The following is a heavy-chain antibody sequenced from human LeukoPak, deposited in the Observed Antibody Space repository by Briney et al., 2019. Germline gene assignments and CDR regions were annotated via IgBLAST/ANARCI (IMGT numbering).Heavy chain of an antibody. V-gene: IGHV1-46*01. Sequence: GASVKVSCKASGYTFTSYYMHWVRQAPGQGLEWMGIINPSGGGTSYAQKFQGRVTMTRDTSTSTVYMELSSLRSEDTAVYYCARQGYYYDSPDAFDIWGQGTMVTVSS. CDR3: ARQGYYYDSPDAFDI. CDR1: GYTFTSYY. D-gene: IGHD3-22*01. CDR2: INPSGGGT. J-gene: IGHJ3*02.